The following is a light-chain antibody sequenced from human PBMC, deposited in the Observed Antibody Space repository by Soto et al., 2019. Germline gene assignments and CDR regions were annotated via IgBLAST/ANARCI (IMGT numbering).Light chain of an antibody. Sequence: QPVLTQPPSVSGSPGQSVTISCTGTSTDFVSYNRVSWYQQPPGTAPKLIIYEASNRPSGVPDRFSGSKSGNTASLTISGLQAADEADYYCSLYTSENTYVFGTGTQLTVL. V-gene: IGLV2-18*01. CDR2: EAS. CDR1: STDFVSYNR. CDR3: SLYTSENTYV. J-gene: IGLJ1*01.